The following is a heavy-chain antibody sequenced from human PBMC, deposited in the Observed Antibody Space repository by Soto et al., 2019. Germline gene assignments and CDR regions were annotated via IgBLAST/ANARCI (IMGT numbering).Heavy chain of an antibody. CDR2: ISYDGSNK. J-gene: IGHJ4*02. CDR3: ARSPYSVSYLAYFDY. V-gene: IGHV3-30*03. Sequence: QVQLVESGGGVVQPGRSLRLSCAASGFTFSSYGMHWVHQAPGKGLEWVAVISYDGSNKYYADSVKGRFTISRDNSKNTLYLQMNSLRAEDTAVYYCARSPYSVSYLAYFDYWGLGTLVTVSS. D-gene: IGHD1-26*01. CDR1: GFTFSSYG.